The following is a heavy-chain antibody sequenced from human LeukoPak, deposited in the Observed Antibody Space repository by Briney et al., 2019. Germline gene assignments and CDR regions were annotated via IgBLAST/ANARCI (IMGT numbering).Heavy chain of an antibody. Sequence: GRSLRLSCAASGFTFSSYGMHWVRQAPGKGLEWVGRIKSKTDGGTTDYAAPVKGRFTISRDDSKNTLYLQMNSLKTEDTAVYYCTTETEYDILTGYSQSDYWGQGTLVTVSS. V-gene: IGHV3-15*01. CDR1: GFTFSSYG. CDR2: IKSKTDGGTT. D-gene: IGHD3-9*01. J-gene: IGHJ4*02. CDR3: TTETEYDILTGYSQSDY.